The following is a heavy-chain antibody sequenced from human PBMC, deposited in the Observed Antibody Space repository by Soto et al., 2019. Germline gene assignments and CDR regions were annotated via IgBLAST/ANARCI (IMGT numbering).Heavy chain of an antibody. D-gene: IGHD6-19*01. CDR3: GTDSVSDWRPGVGY. J-gene: IGHJ4*02. Sequence: QVLLVQSGAEVKKPGSSVKVSCKASGVSFSDSTISWVRQAPGQGLEWMGKIIPSLGIPNFAQKFQGRVTITADKSTSTAYMELSSLRSEDTAVYYCGTDSVSDWRPGVGYWGQGTLVTVSS. V-gene: IGHV1-69*04. CDR1: GVSFSDST. CDR2: IIPSLGIP.